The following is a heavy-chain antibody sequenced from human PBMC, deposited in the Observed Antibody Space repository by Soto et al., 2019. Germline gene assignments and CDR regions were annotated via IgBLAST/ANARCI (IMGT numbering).Heavy chain of an antibody. Sequence: QVQLVPSGAEVKKPGASVKVSCKASGYTFTSYGISCVRQAPGQGLEWMGWISAYNGNTNYAQKLQGRVTMTTDTSTSTSYMELRSLRSDATAVYYCARDPWSSLLYASSGLNDYWGQGTLVTVSS. CDR1: GYTFTSYG. V-gene: IGHV1-18*01. D-gene: IGHD3-22*01. CDR2: ISAYNGNT. CDR3: ARDPWSSLLYASSGLNDY. J-gene: IGHJ4*02.